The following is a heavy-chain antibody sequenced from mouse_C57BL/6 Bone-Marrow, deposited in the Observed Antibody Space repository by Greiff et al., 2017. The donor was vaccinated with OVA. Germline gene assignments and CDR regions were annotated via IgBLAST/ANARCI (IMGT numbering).Heavy chain of an antibody. CDR2: INPNNGGT. Sequence: VQLQQSGPELVKPGASVKISCKASGYTFTDYYMNWVKQSHGKSLEWIGDINPNNGGTSYNQKFKGKATLTVDKSSSTAYMELRSLTSEDSAVYYCARSYYYGSSPRSMDDWGQGTSVTVAS. CDR3: ARSYYYGSSPRSMDD. D-gene: IGHD1-1*01. J-gene: IGHJ4*01. V-gene: IGHV1-26*01. CDR1: GYTFTDYY.